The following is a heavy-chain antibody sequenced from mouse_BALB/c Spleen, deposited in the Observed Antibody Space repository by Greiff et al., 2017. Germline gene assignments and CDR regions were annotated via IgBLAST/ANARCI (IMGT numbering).Heavy chain of an antibody. CDR1: GFTFSSFG. D-gene: IGHD1-2*01. Sequence: EVKVVESGGGLVQPGGSRKLSCAASGFTFSSFGMHWVRQAPEKGLEWVAYIRSGSSTIYYADTVKGRFTISRDNPKKTLFLQMTSLRSEDTAMYYCSRRTTAPYCYFDVWGAGTTVTVSS. J-gene: IGHJ1*01. CDR3: SRRTTAPYCYFDV. V-gene: IGHV5-17*02. CDR2: IRSGSSTI.